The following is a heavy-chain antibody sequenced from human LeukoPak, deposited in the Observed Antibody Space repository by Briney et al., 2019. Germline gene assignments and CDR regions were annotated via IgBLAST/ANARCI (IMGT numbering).Heavy chain of an antibody. D-gene: IGHD2-21*02. CDR2: IKQDGSEN. CDR1: GFTFSRYW. Sequence: GGSLRLSCAASGFTFSRYWMSWVRQAPGKGLEWVANIKQDGSENYYVDSVKGRFTISRDDAKNSLYLQMNSLRVEDTAVYYCARDCEGYCGGDPPDYWGQGTLVTVSS. J-gene: IGHJ4*02. V-gene: IGHV3-7*01. CDR3: ARDCEGYCGGDPPDY.